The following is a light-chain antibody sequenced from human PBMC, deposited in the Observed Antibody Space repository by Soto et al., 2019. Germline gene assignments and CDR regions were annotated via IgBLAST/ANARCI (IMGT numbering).Light chain of an antibody. J-gene: IGKJ5*01. V-gene: IGKV1-13*02. CDR2: DVF. CDR3: PQLETYPLT. CDR1: QGISSA. Sequence: AIQVTQSPSSLSASVGDTVTITCRASQGISSALAWYQQKPGKVPRLLIYDVFNLQSGVPSRFSGSGSGTDFTLPISRLQPEDFATYYCPQLETYPLTFGQGTRLEVK.